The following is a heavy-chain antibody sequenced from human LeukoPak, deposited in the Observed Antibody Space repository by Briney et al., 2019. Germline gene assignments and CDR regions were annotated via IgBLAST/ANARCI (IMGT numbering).Heavy chain of an antibody. Sequence: GESLKISCKGSGYSFTSYWISWVRQMPGKGLEWMGRIDPSDSYTNYSPSFRGHVTISADKSISTAYLQWSSLKASDTAMYYCARAPDSDSGYDYFDYWGQGTLVTVSS. J-gene: IGHJ4*02. CDR2: IDPSDSYT. D-gene: IGHD5-12*01. V-gene: IGHV5-10-1*01. CDR1: GYSFTSYW. CDR3: ARAPDSDSGYDYFDY.